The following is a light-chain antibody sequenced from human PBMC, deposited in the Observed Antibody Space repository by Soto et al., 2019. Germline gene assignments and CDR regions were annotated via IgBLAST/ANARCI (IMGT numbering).Light chain of an antibody. V-gene: IGKV1-5*01. J-gene: IGKJ1*01. Sequence: DIQMTQSPSTLSASVGDRVTITCRASQNINRRLAWYQQKPGKAPNLLIYDASSLESGVPARFSGGGPGTEFTLTISSLQPDDFATYYCQHYNSYSEAFGQGTKVDIK. CDR2: DAS. CDR3: QHYNSYSEA. CDR1: QNINRR.